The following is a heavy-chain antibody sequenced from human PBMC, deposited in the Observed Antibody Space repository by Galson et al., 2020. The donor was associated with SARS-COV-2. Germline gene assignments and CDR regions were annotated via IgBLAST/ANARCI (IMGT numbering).Heavy chain of an antibody. CDR1: GFTFSSYD. V-gene: IGHV3-13*01. CDR2: IGTAGDT. J-gene: IGHJ4*02. Sequence: GGSLRLSCAASGFTFSSYDMHWVRQATGKGLEWVSAIGTAGDTYYPGSVKGRFTISRENAKNSLYLQMNSLRAGDTAVYYCARAPTGTTDFDYWGQGTLVTVS. CDR3: ARAPTGTTDFDY. D-gene: IGHD1-1*01.